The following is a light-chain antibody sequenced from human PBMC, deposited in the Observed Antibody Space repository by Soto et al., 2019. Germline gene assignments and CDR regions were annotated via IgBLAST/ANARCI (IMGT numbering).Light chain of an antibody. V-gene: IGKV1D-12*01. J-gene: IGKJ5*01. Sequence: IPRTHPPSSVSASVGDRVTITCRASQCISSWLSWYQQKPGKAPKLLIYAASSLQSGVPSRFSGSGSGTDFTLTISSLQHEDSATYHCQQATSFPIPFGHGTRLE. CDR1: QCISSW. CDR3: QQATSFPIP. CDR2: AAS.